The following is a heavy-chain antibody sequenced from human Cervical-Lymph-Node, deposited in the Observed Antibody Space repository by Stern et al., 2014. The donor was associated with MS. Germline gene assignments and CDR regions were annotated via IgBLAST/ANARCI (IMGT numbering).Heavy chain of an antibody. CDR3: ARDLALNTGWYGH. Sequence: QLVQSGAEVKKPGSSVKVSCKASGDTFSRNAIAWVRQAPGQGLEWMGGIIPVYGAPNYAQKFQGRVTVTADESTSTVYMELSSLRSEDTAVYYCARDLALNTGWYGHWGRGTQVTVSS. D-gene: IGHD2-8*02. V-gene: IGHV1-69*01. J-gene: IGHJ5*02. CDR2: IIPVYGAP. CDR1: GDTFSRNA.